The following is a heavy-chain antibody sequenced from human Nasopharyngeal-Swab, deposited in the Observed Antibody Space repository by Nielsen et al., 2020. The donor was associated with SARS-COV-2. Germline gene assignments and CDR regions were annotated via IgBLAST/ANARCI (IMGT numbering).Heavy chain of an antibody. CDR1: GFTFSSYA. D-gene: IGHD2-21*02. Sequence: GGSLRLSCAASGFTFSSYAMSWVRQAPGKGLEWVSAISGSGGSTYYADSVKGRFTISRDNSKNTLYLQMNSLRAEDTAVYYCAKDSQTYCGGDCYSLHDAFDIWGQGTMVTVSS. V-gene: IGHV3-23*01. CDR2: ISGSGGST. CDR3: AKDSQTYCGGDCYSLHDAFDI. J-gene: IGHJ3*02.